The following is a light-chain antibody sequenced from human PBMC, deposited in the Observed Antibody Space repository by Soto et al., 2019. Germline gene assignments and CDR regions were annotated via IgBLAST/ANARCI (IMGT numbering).Light chain of an antibody. V-gene: IGKV3-15*01. CDR2: GAS. J-gene: IGKJ1*01. CDR1: QSVRTT. CDR3: QQYTDWPTT. Sequence: EIVLRQSPATLSASPGQRATLSCRASQSVRTTVAWYHQRPGQAPRLLIYGASTRATGVPDRFSGDGSGTDFTLTVTSLQSEDFGIYYCQQYTDWPTTFGQGTKVDIK.